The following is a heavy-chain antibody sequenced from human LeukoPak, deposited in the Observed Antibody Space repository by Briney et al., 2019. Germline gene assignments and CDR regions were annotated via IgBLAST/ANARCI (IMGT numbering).Heavy chain of an antibody. D-gene: IGHD3-9*01. CDR1: GFTFSSYW. Sequence: GGSLRLSCASSGFTFSSYWMSWVRQAPGKGLEWVANIKQDGSEKYYVDSVKGRFTISRDNAKNSLYLQMNSLRAEDTALYYCAKDTYYDILAPLDYWGQGTLVTVSS. V-gene: IGHV3-7*03. CDR3: AKDTYYDILAPLDY. CDR2: IKQDGSEK. J-gene: IGHJ4*02.